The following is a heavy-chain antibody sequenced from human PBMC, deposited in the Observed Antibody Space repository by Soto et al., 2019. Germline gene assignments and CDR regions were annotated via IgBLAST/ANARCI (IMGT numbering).Heavy chain of an antibody. CDR2: IRSKAYGGTT. CDR3: TRVAGIAAAGPSSSDY. D-gene: IGHD6-13*01. V-gene: IGHV3-49*03. J-gene: IGHJ4*02. CDR1: EFPFGDYP. Sequence: PGGSLSLSFPPPEFPFGDYPMSWFRRAPGKGREWVGFIRSKAYGGTTEYAASVKGRFTISRDDSKSIAYLQMNSLKTEDTAVYYCTRVAGIAAAGPSSSDYWGQGTLVTVSS.